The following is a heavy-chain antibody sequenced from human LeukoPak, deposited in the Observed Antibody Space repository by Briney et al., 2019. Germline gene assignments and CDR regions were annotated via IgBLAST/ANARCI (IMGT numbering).Heavy chain of an antibody. CDR2: IRYDGSNK. V-gene: IGHV3-30*02. J-gene: IGHJ4*02. CDR3: SKVLYSSLYYFDY. Sequence: GGSLRLSCAASGFTFSSYGMHWVRQAPGKGREWVAFIRYDGSNKYYADSVKGRFTISRDNSKNTLYLQMNSLRAEDTAVYYCSKVLYSSLYYFDYWGQGTLVTVSS. CDR1: GFTFSSYG. D-gene: IGHD2-21*01.